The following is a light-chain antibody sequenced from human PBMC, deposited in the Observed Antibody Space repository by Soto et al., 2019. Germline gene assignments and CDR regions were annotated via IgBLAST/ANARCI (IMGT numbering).Light chain of an antibody. V-gene: IGLV1-40*01. CDR1: TSNIGASYD. Sequence: QSVLTQPPSVSGAPGQTVTISCTGNTSNIGASYDVHWYQQLPGSAPKLLIYRDTRRPSGIPNRFSGSRSGTSASLVIFGLQPGDEADYYCQSYDNSLNGYVFGTGTKVTVL. J-gene: IGLJ1*01. CDR3: QSYDNSLNGYV. CDR2: RDT.